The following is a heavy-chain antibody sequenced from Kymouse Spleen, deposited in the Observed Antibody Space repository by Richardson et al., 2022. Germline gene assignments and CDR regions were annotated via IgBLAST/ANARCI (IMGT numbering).Heavy chain of an antibody. D-gene: IGHD5-18,IGHD5-18*01. CDR3: ARENTAMALNWFDP. CDR2: IYYSGST. J-gene: IGHJ5*02. Sequence: QVQLQESGPGLVKPSETLSLTCTVSGGSISSYYWSWIRQPPGKGLEWIGYIYYSGSTNYNPSLKSRVTISVDTSKNQFSLKLSSVTAADTAVYYCARENTAMALNWFDPWGQGTLVTVSS. CDR1: GGSISSYY. V-gene: IGHV4-59*01.